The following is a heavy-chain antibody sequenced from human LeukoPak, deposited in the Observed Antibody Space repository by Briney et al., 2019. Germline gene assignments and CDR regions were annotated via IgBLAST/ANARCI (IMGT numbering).Heavy chain of an antibody. Sequence: ASVKVSCKASGYTFTDYYMHWVRQAPGQGLEWMGRINPYSGGTNYAQKFQGRVTMTRDTSISTAYMELSRLRSDDTAVYYCASAYGSGSYVHYWGQGTLVTVSS. J-gene: IGHJ4*02. CDR3: ASAYGSGSYVHY. CDR2: INPYSGGT. CDR1: GYTFTDYY. V-gene: IGHV1-2*06. D-gene: IGHD3-10*01.